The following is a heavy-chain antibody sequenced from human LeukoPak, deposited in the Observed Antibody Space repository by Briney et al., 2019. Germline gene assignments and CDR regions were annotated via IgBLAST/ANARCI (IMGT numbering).Heavy chain of an antibody. J-gene: IGHJ4*02. CDR1: GYTFTNYY. CDR3: AREIGPRQLHLWGSAFDY. Sequence: ASVKVSCKASGYTFTNYYMHWVRQAPGQGLEWMGIINPSDGKTSYAQKFQGRVTMTRDTSTSTVYMELSNLRSEDTAVYYCAREIGPRQLHLWGSAFDYWGQGTLVTVSS. V-gene: IGHV1-46*01. D-gene: IGHD5-18*01. CDR2: INPSDGKT.